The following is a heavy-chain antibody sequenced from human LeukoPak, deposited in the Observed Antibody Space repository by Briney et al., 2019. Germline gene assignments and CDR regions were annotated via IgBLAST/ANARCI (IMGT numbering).Heavy chain of an antibody. CDR3: ASVLLRRYYFDY. D-gene: IGHD2-15*01. J-gene: IGHJ4*02. CDR2: IKQDGSEK. CDR1: GFTFSSYW. Sequence: GGSLRLSCAASGFTFSSYWMSWVRQAPGKGREWVANIKQDGSEKYYVDSVKGRFTISRDNAKTSLYLQMPSLRAEDRAVYYCASVLLRRYYFDYWAQGTLVPVSS. V-gene: IGHV3-7*03.